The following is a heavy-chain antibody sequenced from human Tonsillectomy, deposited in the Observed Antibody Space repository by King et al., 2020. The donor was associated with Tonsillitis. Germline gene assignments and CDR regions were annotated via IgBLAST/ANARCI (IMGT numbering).Heavy chain of an antibody. J-gene: IGHJ2*01. V-gene: IGHV3-7*01. CDR2: INHDGSEK. D-gene: IGHD3-9*01. CDR3: ARSDWSTYWYFHL. Sequence: VQLVESGGGLVQPGGSLRLSCAVSGFTSNFYWMSWVRQAPGKGLEWVANINHDGSEKYYVDSVKGRFTISRDNAKNSVFLQMNSLRAEDTAVYYCARSDWSTYWYFHLWGRGTLVTVSS. CDR1: GFTSNFYW.